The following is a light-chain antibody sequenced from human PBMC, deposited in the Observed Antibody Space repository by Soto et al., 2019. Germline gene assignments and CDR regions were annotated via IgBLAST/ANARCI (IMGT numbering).Light chain of an antibody. CDR2: DVS. V-gene: IGLV2-14*03. CDR1: GSDVRGNKY. J-gene: IGLJ1*01. Sequence: QSVLTQPASMSGSPGQSITISCTGTGSDVRGNKYVSWYQHYPGKAPKLMISDVSNRPSGVSDRFSGSKSGDTASLTISGLQAEDEADDYCSAFTGTPHVFGTGTKVTVL. CDR3: SAFTGTPHV.